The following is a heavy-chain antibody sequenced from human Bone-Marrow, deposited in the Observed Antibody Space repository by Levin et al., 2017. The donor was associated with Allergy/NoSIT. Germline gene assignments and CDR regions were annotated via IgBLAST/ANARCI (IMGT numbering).Heavy chain of an antibody. V-gene: IGHV3-30*18. Sequence: PAASVKVSCAASGFIFSSDGMHWVRQAPGKGLEWVALISNDGSNKFYADPVKGRFTISRDNTKNTLYLQMNNLRPNDTAVYYCAKERFLLDYWGQGTLVTVSS. D-gene: IGHD3-16*01. J-gene: IGHJ4*02. CDR1: GFIFSSDG. CDR3: AKERFLLDY. CDR2: ISNDGSNK.